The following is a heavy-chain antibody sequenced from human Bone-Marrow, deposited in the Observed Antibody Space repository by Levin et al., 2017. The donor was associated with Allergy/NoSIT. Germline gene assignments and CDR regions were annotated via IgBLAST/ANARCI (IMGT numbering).Heavy chain of an antibody. D-gene: IGHD2-15*01. J-gene: IGHJ3*01. Sequence: PGESLKISCKASEYAFTKYWIGWVRQMPGKGLEWMGIIFPRDSDARYSPSFQGQVTFSADVSINTAFLHWSSLKASDTAVYYCARLGYCSGDICYRGAFDLWGHGTLVTVSS. CDR2: IFPRDSDA. CDR1: EYAFTKYW. V-gene: IGHV5-51*01. CDR3: ARLGYCSGDICYRGAFDL.